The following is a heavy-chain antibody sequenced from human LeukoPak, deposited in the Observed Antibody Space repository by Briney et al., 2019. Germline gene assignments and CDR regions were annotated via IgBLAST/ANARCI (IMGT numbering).Heavy chain of an antibody. CDR3: ARDRDSSGWYWDFDY. CDR1: GFTFSSYS. J-gene: IGHJ4*02. D-gene: IGHD6-19*01. V-gene: IGHV3-21*01. Sequence: PGGSLRLSCAASGFTFSSYSMNWVRQAPGKGLEWVSSISSSSSYIYYADSVKGRFTISRDNAKNSLYLQMNSLRAEDTAVYYCARDRDSSGWYWDFDYWGQGTLVTVSS. CDR2: ISSSSSYI.